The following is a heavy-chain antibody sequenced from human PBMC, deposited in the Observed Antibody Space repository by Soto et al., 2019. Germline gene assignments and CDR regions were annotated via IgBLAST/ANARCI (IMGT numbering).Heavy chain of an antibody. CDR1: GFTFSNAW. CDR2: IKSKTDGGTT. J-gene: IGHJ4*02. Sequence: GGSLRLSCAASGFTFSNAWMSWVRQAPGKGLEWVGRIKSKTDGGTTDYAAPVKGRFTISRDDSKNTLYLQMNSLKTEDTAVYYCTTSKDVWSGYYDVVVDYWGQGTLVTVS. CDR3: TTSKDVWSGYYDVVVDY. V-gene: IGHV3-15*01. D-gene: IGHD3-3*01.